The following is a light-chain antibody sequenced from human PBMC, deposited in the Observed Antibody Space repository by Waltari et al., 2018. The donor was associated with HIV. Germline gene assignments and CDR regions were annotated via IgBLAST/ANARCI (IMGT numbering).Light chain of an antibody. CDR1: QRMLSTAGNRHY. Sequence: IVMTQSPDSLGVSLGERATINCKSSQRMLSTAGNRHYLAWYQQRPGQAPNLLIYWATTRESGVPDRISGSGSGTDFTLTINSLQAEDVAVYYCQQYYDAPYTFGQGTKVDI. CDR3: QQYYDAPYT. CDR2: WAT. J-gene: IGKJ2*01. V-gene: IGKV4-1*01.